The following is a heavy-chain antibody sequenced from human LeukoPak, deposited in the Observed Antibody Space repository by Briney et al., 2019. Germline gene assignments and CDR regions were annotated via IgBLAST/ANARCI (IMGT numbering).Heavy chain of an antibody. V-gene: IGHV4-34*01. CDR1: GGSFSGYY. CDR3: ARALPPTHKYSSSHNRFDP. Sequence: SETLSLTCAVYGGSFSGYYWNWIRQPPGKGLEWIGEINHSGSTNYNSSLKSRVTLSVDTSKNQFSLKLSSVTAADTAVYYCARALPPTHKYSSSHNRFDPWGQGTLVTVSS. D-gene: IGHD6-13*01. CDR2: INHSGST. J-gene: IGHJ5*02.